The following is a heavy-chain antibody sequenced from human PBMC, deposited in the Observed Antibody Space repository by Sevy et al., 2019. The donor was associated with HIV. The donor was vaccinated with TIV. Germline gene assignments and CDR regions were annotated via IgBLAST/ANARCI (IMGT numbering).Heavy chain of an antibody. CDR3: AGENAWGRGYS. V-gene: IGHV4-59*08. CDR2: IYYNGHI. Sequence: SETLSLTCTVSGGSITSLYWNWIRQPPGKGLEWIANIYYNGHINYNPSLKSRVTFSLKTSKKQFSLRLSSVTAADTAMYYCAGENAWGRGYSWGQGTLVTVSS. D-gene: IGHD1-26*01. CDR1: GGSITSLY. J-gene: IGHJ4*02.